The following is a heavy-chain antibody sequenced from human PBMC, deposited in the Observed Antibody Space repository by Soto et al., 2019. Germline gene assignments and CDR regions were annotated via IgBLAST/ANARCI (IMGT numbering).Heavy chain of an antibody. J-gene: IGHJ6*02. Sequence: PGGSLRLSCAASGFTVSSNYMTLVRQSPGKGLEWVSFIYSDGTTYYADSVKGRFTISRDNSKNTLYLQMNSLRAEDTAVYYCARDRYSKSDYTYGMDVWGQGTTVTVSS. D-gene: IGHD6-13*01. CDR2: IYSDGTT. CDR1: GFTVSSNY. V-gene: IGHV3-53*01. CDR3: ARDRYSKSDYTYGMDV.